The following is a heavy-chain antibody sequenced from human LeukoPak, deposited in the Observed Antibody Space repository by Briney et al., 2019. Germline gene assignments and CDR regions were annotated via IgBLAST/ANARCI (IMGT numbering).Heavy chain of an antibody. V-gene: IGHV3-48*03. CDR2: ISMSGSTI. CDR1: GFTFRNYA. Sequence: GGSLRLSCAASGFTFRNYAMTWVRQAPGKGLEWISYISMSGSTIYYADSVKGRFTFSRDNAKNSLYLEMNFLGAEDTAVYYCGRDPGGIDYWGQGTLVTVSS. J-gene: IGHJ4*02. CDR3: GRDPGGIDY. D-gene: IGHD3-16*01.